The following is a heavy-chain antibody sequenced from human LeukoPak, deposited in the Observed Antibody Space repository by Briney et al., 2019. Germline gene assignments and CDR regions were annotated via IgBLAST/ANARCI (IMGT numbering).Heavy chain of an antibody. CDR1: GFMFSHSS. CDR2: ITSDGGGT. Sequence: PGGSLRLSCAASGFMFSHSSIHWVRQPPGKGLEYVSAITSDGGGTFYANSVKGRFTISRDNSKDTLSLHMASLTTDDTAVYYCARATATGVTSSWYYDCWGQGTLVTVSS. V-gene: IGHV3-64*01. D-gene: IGHD6-13*01. J-gene: IGHJ4*02. CDR3: ARATATGVTSSWYYDC.